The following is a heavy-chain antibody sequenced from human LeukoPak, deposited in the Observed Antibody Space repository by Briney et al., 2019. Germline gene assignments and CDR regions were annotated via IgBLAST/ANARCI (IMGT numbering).Heavy chain of an antibody. V-gene: IGHV3-74*01. J-gene: IGHJ3*02. CDR2: VNNDGTGT. CDR1: GFTFGSYW. CDR3: ARGGAYHAFDI. Sequence: GGSLRLSCAGSGFTFGSYWMYWVRQGPEKSLECISRVNNDGTGTIYADSVKGRFTISRDNAKNTVFLQLNSLRTEDTAVYYCARGGAYHAFDIWGQGTMVTVSS. D-gene: IGHD3-16*01.